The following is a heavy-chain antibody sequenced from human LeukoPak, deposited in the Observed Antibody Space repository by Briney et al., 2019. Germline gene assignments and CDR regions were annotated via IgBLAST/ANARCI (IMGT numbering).Heavy chain of an antibody. V-gene: IGHV4-59*08. CDR2: IYYSGST. CDR3: ARQLWFGELFHPSYFDL. J-gene: IGHJ2*01. D-gene: IGHD3-10*01. CDR1: GGSISSYY. Sequence: SETRSLTCTVSGGSISSYYWSSIRQPPGKGLEWIGSIYYSGSTNYNPSLKSRVTISVDTSKNQFSLKLSSVTAADTAVYYCARQLWFGELFHPSYFDLWGRGTLVTVSS.